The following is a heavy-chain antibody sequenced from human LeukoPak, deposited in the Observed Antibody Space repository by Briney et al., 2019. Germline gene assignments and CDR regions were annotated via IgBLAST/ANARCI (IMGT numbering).Heavy chain of an antibody. CDR2: IYYSGST. D-gene: IGHD2-21*02. Sequence: SQTLSLTCTVSGGSIGSGGYYWSWIRRHAGKGLEWLGYIYYSGSTYYNPSLKSRVTISVDMSKNQFSLKLSSVTAADTAVYYCASGYCGGDCSIDYWGQGTLVTVSS. J-gene: IGHJ4*02. CDR3: ASGYCGGDCSIDY. V-gene: IGHV4-31*03. CDR1: GGSIGSGGYY.